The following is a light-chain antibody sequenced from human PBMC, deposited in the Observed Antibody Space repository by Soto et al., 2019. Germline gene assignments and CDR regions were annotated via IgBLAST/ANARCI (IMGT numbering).Light chain of an antibody. V-gene: IGKV3-20*01. CDR3: QHYGTSPFT. CDR2: AAS. CDR1: QSVSSSY. Sequence: ELALTQSPGTLSLSPGERATLSCGASQSVSSSYFAWYQQKPGQAPRLLIYAASSRATGVPDRFSGSGSGTDFTLTITRLEPEDFAVYYCQHYGTSPFTFGPGTKVEIK. J-gene: IGKJ3*01.